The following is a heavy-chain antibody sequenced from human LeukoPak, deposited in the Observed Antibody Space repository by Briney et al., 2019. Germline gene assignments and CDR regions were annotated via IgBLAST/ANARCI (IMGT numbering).Heavy chain of an antibody. D-gene: IGHD6-13*01. J-gene: IGHJ4*02. Sequence: PSETLSLTCSVSGGSLSSYCWDWIRQPPGKGLEWIGYICYSGSTNYNPSLKSRVTMSIDTSKNQFSLKLSSVTAADTAVYYRARQVTATGPVDYWGQGTLVTVSS. V-gene: IGHV4-59*08. CDR2: ICYSGST. CDR1: GGSLSSYC. CDR3: ARQVTATGPVDY.